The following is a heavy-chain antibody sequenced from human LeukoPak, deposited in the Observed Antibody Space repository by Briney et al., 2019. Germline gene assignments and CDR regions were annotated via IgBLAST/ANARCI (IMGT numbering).Heavy chain of an antibody. J-gene: IGHJ4*02. CDR2: INHSGST. CDR3: ASGWIAARLLY. Sequence: SETLSLTCAVYGGSFSGYYWSWIRQPPGEGLEWIGEINHSGSTNYNPSLKSRVTISVDTSKNQFSLKLSSVTAADTAVYYCASGWIAARLLYWGQGTLVTVSS. V-gene: IGHV4-34*01. D-gene: IGHD6-6*01. CDR1: GGSFSGYY.